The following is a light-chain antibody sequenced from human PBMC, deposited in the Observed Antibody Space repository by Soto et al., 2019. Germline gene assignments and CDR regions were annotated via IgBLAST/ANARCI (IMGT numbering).Light chain of an antibody. V-gene: IGLV2-14*01. J-gene: IGLJ2*01. CDR3: SSYTTSSTVI. Sequence: QSALTQPASVSGSPGQPITISCTGTSSDVGGYNYVSWYQEHPGNAPKLMIYEVSNRPSGVSNRFSGSKSGNTASLTISGLQAEDEADYYCSSYTTSSTVIFGGGTKVTVL. CDR2: EVS. CDR1: SSDVGGYNY.